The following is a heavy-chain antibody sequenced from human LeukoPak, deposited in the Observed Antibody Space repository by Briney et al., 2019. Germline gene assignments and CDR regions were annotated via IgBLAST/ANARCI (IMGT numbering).Heavy chain of an antibody. D-gene: IGHD3-10*01. V-gene: IGHV1-2*02. CDR1: GYTFTSYY. Sequence: GASVKVSCKASGYTFTSYYMHWVRQAPGQGLEWMGWINPNSGGTNYAQKFQGRVTMTRDTSISTAYMELRSLRSDDTAVYYCAKDLYSRRMNYYGSGSYFAYWGQGTLVTVSS. CDR2: INPNSGGT. CDR3: AKDLYSRRMNYYGSGSYFAY. J-gene: IGHJ4*02.